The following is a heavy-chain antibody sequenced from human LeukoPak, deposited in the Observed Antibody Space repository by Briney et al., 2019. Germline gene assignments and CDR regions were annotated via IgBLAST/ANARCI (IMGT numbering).Heavy chain of an antibody. CDR1: GGSISSSSYY. CDR3: ARVKDSSSSKRDYYYYYMDV. J-gene: IGHJ6*03. CDR2: IYYSGST. Sequence: SETLSLTCTVSGGSISSSSYYWGWIRQPPGKGLEWIGSIYYSGSTNYNPSLKSRVTISVDTSKNQFSLKLSSVTAADTAVYYCARVKDSSSSKRDYYYYYMDVWGKGTTVTVSS. D-gene: IGHD6-13*01. V-gene: IGHV4-39*07.